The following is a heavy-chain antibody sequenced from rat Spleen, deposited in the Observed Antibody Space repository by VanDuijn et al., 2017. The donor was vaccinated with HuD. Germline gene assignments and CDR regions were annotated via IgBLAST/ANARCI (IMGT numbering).Heavy chain of an antibody. Sequence: QVQLRESGPGLVQPSQTLSLTCTVSGFSLTGNTVSWVRQPPGKGLEWMGVMWRSGSTEYNSGLKSRLSISRDTSKSQVFLKMNSLQTEDTAIYYCTRAPGKGYVMDAWGQGTAVTVSS. CDR1: GFSLTGNT. CDR2: MWRSGST. D-gene: IGHD5-1*01. J-gene: IGHJ4*01. V-gene: IGHV2-15*01. CDR3: TRAPGKGYVMDA.